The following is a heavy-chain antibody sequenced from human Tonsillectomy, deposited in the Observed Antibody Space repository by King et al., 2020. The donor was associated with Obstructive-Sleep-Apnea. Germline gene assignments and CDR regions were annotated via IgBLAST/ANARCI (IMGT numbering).Heavy chain of an antibody. CDR2: ISYDGSYK. D-gene: IGHD3-10*01. Sequence: VQLVESGGGVVQPGRSLRLSCAASGFTFSSYAMHWVRQAPGKGLEWVAVISYDGSYKYYADSVKGRFTISRDNSKNTLYLQMNSLRAEDTAVYYCARASGVLYYYYGMDVWGQGTTVTVSS. CDR1: GFTFSSYA. J-gene: IGHJ6*02. CDR3: ARASGVLYYYYGMDV. V-gene: IGHV3-30*04.